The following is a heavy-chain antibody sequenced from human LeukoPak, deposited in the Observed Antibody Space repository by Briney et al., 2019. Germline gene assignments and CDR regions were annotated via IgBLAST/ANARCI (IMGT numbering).Heavy chain of an antibody. CDR2: IAYDGNNQ. V-gene: IGHV3-30*12. CDR3: ARLRPSSSLDY. D-gene: IGHD6-13*01. J-gene: IGHJ4*02. CDR1: GFTFSSYG. Sequence: PGGSLRLSCAVSGFTFSSYGMHWVRQAPGKGLEWVAFIAYDGNNQYYADSVKGRFTISRDNAKNSLYLQMNSLRAEDTAVYYCARLRPSSSLDYWGQGTLVTVSS.